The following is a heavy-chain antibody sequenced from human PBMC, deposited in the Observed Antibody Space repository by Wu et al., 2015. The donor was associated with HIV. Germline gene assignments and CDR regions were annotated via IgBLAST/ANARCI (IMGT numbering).Heavy chain of an antibody. CDR2: IYHGGST. J-gene: IGHJ2*01. D-gene: IGHD2-15*01. Sequence: QVQLQESGPGLVKPSETLSLTCAVSGYFISNGYYWGWIRQPPGKGLEYIGTIYHGGSTYYNPSLQSRVTMSVDTSNNQFSPKLNSVTAADTAVYYCARWTYCRGGTCYANWYFDLWGRGTLGHCLL. CDR1: GYFISNGYY. CDR3: ARWTYCRGGTCYANWYFDL. V-gene: IGHV4-38-2*01.